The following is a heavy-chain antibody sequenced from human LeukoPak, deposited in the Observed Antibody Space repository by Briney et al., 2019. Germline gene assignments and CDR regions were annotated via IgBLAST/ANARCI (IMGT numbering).Heavy chain of an antibody. CDR2: IYTSGST. CDR3: AREQRITMVRGVISFDY. V-gene: IGHV4-4*09. CDR1: GGSISSYY. J-gene: IGHJ4*02. Sequence: SETLSLTCTVSGGSISSYYWSWIRQPPGKGPEWIGYIYTSGSTNYNPSLKSRVTISVDTSKNQFSLKLSSVTAADTAVYYCAREQRITMVRGVISFDYWGQGTLVTVSS. D-gene: IGHD3-10*01.